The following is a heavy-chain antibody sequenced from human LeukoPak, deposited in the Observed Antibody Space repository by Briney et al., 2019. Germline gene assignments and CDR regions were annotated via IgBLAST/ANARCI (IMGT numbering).Heavy chain of an antibody. V-gene: IGHV4-34*01. J-gene: IGHJ6*03. D-gene: IGHD6-13*01. CDR1: GGSFSGYY. CDR3: ARGRYSSSWYGYYYYMDV. CDR2: INHSGST. Sequence: SETLSLTCAVYGGSFSGYYWSWIRQPPGKGLEWIGEINHSGSTNYNPSLKSRVTISVDTSKNQFSLKLSSVTAADTAVYDCARGRYSSSWYGYYYYMDVWGKGTTVTVSS.